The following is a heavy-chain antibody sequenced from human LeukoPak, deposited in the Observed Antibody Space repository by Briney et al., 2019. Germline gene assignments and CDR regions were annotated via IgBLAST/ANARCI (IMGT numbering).Heavy chain of an antibody. Sequence: GGSLRLSCAASGFTFSNYGMHCVRQAPGKGLEWVALIRYDGSNKYYADSVKGRFTISRDNSKNTLYLQMNSLRDEDTAVYYCTYASGWGQGTLVTVSS. V-gene: IGHV3-30*02. CDR1: GFTFSNYG. CDR3: TYASG. CDR2: IRYDGSNK. J-gene: IGHJ4*02.